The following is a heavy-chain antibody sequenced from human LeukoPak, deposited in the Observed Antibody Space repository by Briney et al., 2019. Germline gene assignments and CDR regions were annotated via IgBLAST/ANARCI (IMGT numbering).Heavy chain of an antibody. CDR1: GYTFTSYG. V-gene: IGHV1-18*01. CDR2: ISAYNGNT. D-gene: IGHD3-22*01. J-gene: IGHJ4*02. Sequence: GASVKVSCKASGYTFTSYGISWVRQAPGQGLEWMGWISAYNGNTNYAQKLQGRVAMTTDTSTSTAYMELRSLRSDDTAVYYCARFFHDSSGYYPYYFDYWGQGTLVPVSS. CDR3: ARFFHDSSGYYPYYFDY.